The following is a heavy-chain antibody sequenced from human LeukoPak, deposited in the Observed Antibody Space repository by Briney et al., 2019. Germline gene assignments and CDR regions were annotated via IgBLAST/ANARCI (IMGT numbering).Heavy chain of an antibody. D-gene: IGHD6-19*01. V-gene: IGHV3-30*02. J-gene: IGHJ4*02. Sequence: GGSLRPSCAASGFTFNTYGMHWVRQAPGKGLEWVAFIRSDGINKYYADSVTGRFTISRDNSKNTLFLQMNSLRDDDTAVYYCAKSPGQWLAQFDYWGQGILVTVSS. CDR1: GFTFNTYG. CDR2: IRSDGINK. CDR3: AKSPGQWLAQFDY.